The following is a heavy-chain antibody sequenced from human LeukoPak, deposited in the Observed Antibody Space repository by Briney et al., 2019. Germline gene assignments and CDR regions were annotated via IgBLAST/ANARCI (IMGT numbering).Heavy chain of an antibody. V-gene: IGHV3-30*02. J-gene: IGHJ2*01. CDR1: GFTFNNYG. CDR2: IRYDGSNK. CDR3: AKLLYWYIDL. Sequence: PGGSLRLSCAASGFTFNNYGMHWVRQAPGKGLEWVSVIRYDGSNKYYADSVKGRFTISRDNSKNTLYLQMNSLRAEDTAVYYCAKLLYWYIDLWGRGTLVTVSS. D-gene: IGHD2-15*01.